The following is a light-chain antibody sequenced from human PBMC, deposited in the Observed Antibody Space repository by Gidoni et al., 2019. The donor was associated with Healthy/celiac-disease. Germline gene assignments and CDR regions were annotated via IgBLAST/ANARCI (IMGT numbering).Light chain of an antibody. V-gene: IGKV2-30*01. CDR3: MQGTHLIT. CDR2: KVS. Sequence: DVVMTQSPLSLPVTLGQPASISCRSSQSLVYSDGNTYLNWFQQRPGQSPRRLIYKVSNRDSGVPDRFSGSGSVTDFTLKISRVEAEDVGVYYCMQGTHLITFGQGTRLEIK. CDR1: QSLVYSDGNTY. J-gene: IGKJ5*01.